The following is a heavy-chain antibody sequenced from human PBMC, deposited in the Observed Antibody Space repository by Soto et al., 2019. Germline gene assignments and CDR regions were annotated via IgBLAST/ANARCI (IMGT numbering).Heavy chain of an antibody. CDR3: GKYSDYGDHRDWFDP. CDR2: ISYHGVNK. V-gene: IGHV3-30*18. CDR1: GFSFSSYG. Sequence: QVQLVESGGGVVYPGRSLRLSCTASGFSFSSYGMHWVRQAPGKGLEWVGVISYHGVNKYYACSVNGRFTISRDNSKNTVFLQMNSLRVEDTAVYYCGKYSDYGDHRDWFDPWGQGTLVTVSS. D-gene: IGHD4-17*01. J-gene: IGHJ5*02.